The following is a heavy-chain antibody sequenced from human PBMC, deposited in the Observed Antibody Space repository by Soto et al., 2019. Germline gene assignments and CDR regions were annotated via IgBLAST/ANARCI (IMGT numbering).Heavy chain of an antibody. CDR3: ARDEQWLKPFDY. D-gene: IGHD6-19*01. CDR2: ISSSGSTI. J-gene: IGHJ4*02. Sequence: PGGSLRLSCAASGFTFSSYEMNWVRQAPGKGLEWVSYISSSGSTIYYADSVKGRFTISRDNAKNSLYLQMNSLRAEDTAVYYCARDEQWLKPFDYWGQGTLVTVSS. CDR1: GFTFSSYE. V-gene: IGHV3-48*03.